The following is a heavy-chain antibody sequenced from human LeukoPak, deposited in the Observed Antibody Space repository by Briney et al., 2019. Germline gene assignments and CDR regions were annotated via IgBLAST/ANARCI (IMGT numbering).Heavy chain of an antibody. D-gene: IGHD3-10*01. Sequence: SETLSLTCGVYGGSFNAYYWSWIRQPPGKGLEWIGEINHSGSINYNPSLKSRVTISVDTSKSQFSLKLSSVTAADTAVYYCAKVAKYYYGSETYYFFEHWGQGTPVTASS. CDR3: AKVAKYYYGSETYYFFEH. J-gene: IGHJ4*02. CDR2: INHSGSI. CDR1: GGSFNAYY. V-gene: IGHV4-34*01.